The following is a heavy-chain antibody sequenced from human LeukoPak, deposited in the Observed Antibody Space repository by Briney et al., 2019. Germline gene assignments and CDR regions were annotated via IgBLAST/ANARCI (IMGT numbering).Heavy chain of an antibody. Sequence: ASVKVSCKASGYTFTGYYMHWVRQAPGQGFEWMGWINPNSGGTNYAQKFQGRVTMTRDTSISTAYMELSRLRSDDTAVYYCARDAPKYCSGGSCYLRYYYYYMDVWGKGTTVTVSS. J-gene: IGHJ6*03. CDR3: ARDAPKYCSGGSCYLRYYYYYMDV. CDR1: GYTFTGYY. D-gene: IGHD2-15*01. CDR2: INPNSGGT. V-gene: IGHV1-2*02.